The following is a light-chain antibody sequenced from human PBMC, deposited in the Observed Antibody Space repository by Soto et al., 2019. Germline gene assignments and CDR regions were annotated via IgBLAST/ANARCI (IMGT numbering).Light chain of an antibody. J-gene: IGKJ3*01. Sequence: DIQLTQSPPSLSASVGDRVTITCQASQDISNHLNWYQQKPGKAPNLLIYDASNLETGVPSRFSGGGSGTFFSFTINSLQPEDIATYYCQKHDGVPLFGPGTKVDIK. CDR1: QDISNH. CDR3: QKHDGVPL. CDR2: DAS. V-gene: IGKV1-33*01.